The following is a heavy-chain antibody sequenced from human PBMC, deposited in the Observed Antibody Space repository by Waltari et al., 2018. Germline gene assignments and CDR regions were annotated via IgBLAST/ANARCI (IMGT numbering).Heavy chain of an antibody. CDR1: GYTFTSYD. CDR2: MNPNSGNT. CDR3: ARGGYCSGGSCWGYNWFDP. J-gene: IGHJ5*02. D-gene: IGHD2-15*01. Sequence: QVQLVQSGAEVKKPGASVKVSCKASGYTFTSYDINWVRQATGQGVGWMGWMNPNSGNTGYAQKFHGRVTITRNTSISTAYMELSSLRSEDTAVYYCARGGYCSGGSCWGYNWFDPWGQGTLVTVSS. V-gene: IGHV1-8*03.